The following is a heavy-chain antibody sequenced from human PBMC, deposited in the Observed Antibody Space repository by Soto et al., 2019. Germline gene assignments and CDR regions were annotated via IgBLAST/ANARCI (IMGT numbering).Heavy chain of an antibody. V-gene: IGHV4-30-2*01. CDR2: IYHSGST. J-gene: IGHJ6*02. CDR3: ARVSARYYYYGMDV. CDR1: GGSISSGGYS. Sequence: PSETLSLTCAVSGGSISSGGYSWSWIRQPPGKGLEWIGYIYHSGSTYYNPSLKSRVTISVDRSKNQFSLKLSSVTAADTAVYYCARVSARYYYYGMDVWGQGTTVTVSS.